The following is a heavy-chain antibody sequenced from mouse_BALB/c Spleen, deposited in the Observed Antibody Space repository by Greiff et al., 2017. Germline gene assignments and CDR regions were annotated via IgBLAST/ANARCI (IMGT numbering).Heavy chain of an antibody. CDR1: GYTFTSYW. Sequence: VQLQQPGAELVKPGASGYTFTSYWMHWVKQRPGQGLEWIGEINPSNGRTNYNEKFKGKATLTVDKSSSTAYMELRSLTSEDSAVYYCARRIYDGYFPFAYWGQGTLVTVSA. J-gene: IGHJ3*01. D-gene: IGHD2-3*01. CDR3: ARRIYDGYFPFAY. CDR2: INPSNGRT. V-gene: IGHV1S81*02.